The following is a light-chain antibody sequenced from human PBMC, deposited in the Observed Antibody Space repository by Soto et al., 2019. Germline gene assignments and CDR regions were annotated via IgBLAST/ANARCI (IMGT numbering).Light chain of an antibody. V-gene: IGKV3-15*01. CDR1: QSLGRY. Sequence: IVLTQSPDTLSLSPGESATLSCRASQSLGRYLAWYQQKPGQAPRLLTYGASTRATGIPARFSGSGSGTEFTLTISSLQSEDYAVYYCHQYNNWPPWTFGQGTKVDIK. CDR3: HQYNNWPPWT. J-gene: IGKJ1*01. CDR2: GAS.